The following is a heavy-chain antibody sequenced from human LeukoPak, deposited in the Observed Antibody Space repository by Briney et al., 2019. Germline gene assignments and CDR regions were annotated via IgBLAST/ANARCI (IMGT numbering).Heavy chain of an antibody. J-gene: IGHJ5*02. V-gene: IGHV1-18*01. CDR3: ARGNNYDFWSGYYRFDP. Sequence: ASVKVSCKASGYTFTSYGISWVRQAPGQGLERMGWISAYNGNTNYAQKLQGRVTMTTDTSTSTAYMELRSLRSDDTAVYYCARGNNYDFWSGYYRFDPWGQGTLVTVSS. CDR2: ISAYNGNT. D-gene: IGHD3-3*01. CDR1: GYTFTSYG.